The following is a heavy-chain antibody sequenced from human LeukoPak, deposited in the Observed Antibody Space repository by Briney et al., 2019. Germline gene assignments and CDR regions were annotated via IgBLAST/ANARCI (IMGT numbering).Heavy chain of an antibody. CDR1: AGSISSYY. V-gene: IGHV4-59*08. J-gene: IGHJ3*02. CDR2: IYYSGST. CDR3: ARFPDYYGSGYDAFDI. Sequence: PSETLSLTCTVSAGSISSYYWSWIRQPPGKGLEWIGYIYYSGSTTYNPSLKSRVIISVDTSKNQFSLKLSSVTAADTAVYYCARFPDYYGSGYDAFDIWGQGTVVTVSS. D-gene: IGHD3-10*01.